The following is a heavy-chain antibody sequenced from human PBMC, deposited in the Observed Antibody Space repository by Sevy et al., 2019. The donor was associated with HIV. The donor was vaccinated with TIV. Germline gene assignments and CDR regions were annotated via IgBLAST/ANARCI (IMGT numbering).Heavy chain of an antibody. J-gene: IGHJ4*02. CDR3: TRDLPPSATTVAHFDY. CDR1: GFTFSSFE. D-gene: IGHD4-17*01. V-gene: IGHV3-48*03. CDR2: ISSSGNTI. Sequence: GGSLRLSCAASGFTFSSFEMNWVRQAPGKGLEWVSYISSSGNTISYSDSVKGRFNISRDNAKNSLYLQMNSLGVEDTAIYYCTRDLPPSATTVAHFDYWGQGTLVTVSS.